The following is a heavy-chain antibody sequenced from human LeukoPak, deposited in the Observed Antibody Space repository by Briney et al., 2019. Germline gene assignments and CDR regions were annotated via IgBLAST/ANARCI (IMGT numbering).Heavy chain of an antibody. CDR2: IYSGGGT. D-gene: IGHD3-16*02. V-gene: IGHV3-66*01. CDR3: ARGPISSLAFDY. CDR1: GFTFSSYW. J-gene: IGHJ4*02. Sequence: GGSLRLSCAASGFTFSSYWMSWVRQAPGKGLEWVSLIYSGGGTYYADSVKGRFTISRDNSKNTLYLQMNSLRAEDTAVYYCARGPISSLAFDYWGQGTLVTVSS.